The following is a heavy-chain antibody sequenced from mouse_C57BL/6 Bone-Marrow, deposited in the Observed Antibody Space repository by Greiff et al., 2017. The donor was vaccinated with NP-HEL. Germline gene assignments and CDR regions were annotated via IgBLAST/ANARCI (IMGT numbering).Heavy chain of an antibody. V-gene: IGHV1-52*01. CDR2: IDPSDSET. D-gene: IGHD2-1*01. CDR3: ARGGFYYGNYYDY. CDR1: GYTFTSYW. Sequence: QVQLKQPGAELVRPGSSVKLSCKASGYTFTSYWMHWVKQRPIQGLEWIGNIDPSDSETHYNQKFKDKATLTVDKSSSTAYMQLSSLTSEDSAVYYCARGGFYYGNYYDYWGQGTTLTVSS. J-gene: IGHJ2*01.